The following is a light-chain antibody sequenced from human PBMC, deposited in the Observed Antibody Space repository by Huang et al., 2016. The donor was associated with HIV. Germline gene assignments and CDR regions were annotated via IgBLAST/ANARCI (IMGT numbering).Light chain of an antibody. Sequence: EVVMTQSPATLSVSPGESATLSCRASQSVDNNLAWYQQRPGQAPRLLIYGASTKATDVAARFSGSGSVTDFTLTINNLQSEDSAVYYCQQYDNWPPFTFGQGTNLEI. CDR2: GAS. J-gene: IGKJ2*01. CDR1: QSVDNN. V-gene: IGKV3-15*01. CDR3: QQYDNWPPFT.